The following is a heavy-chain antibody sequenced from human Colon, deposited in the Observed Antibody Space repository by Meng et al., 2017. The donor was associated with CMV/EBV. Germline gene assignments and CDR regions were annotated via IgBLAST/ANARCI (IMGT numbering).Heavy chain of an antibody. J-gene: IGHJ5*02. D-gene: IGHD1-26*01. CDR1: GFTFSNYA. V-gene: IGHV3-23*01. CDR3: ARDLEWELSFDP. Sequence: GQLLESGGGLVQPGGSLRLSCAASGFTFSNYAMGWVRQAPGKGLEWVSVLHNNPHVSGIRIYYADSVKGRFTISRDNAKNTLYLQMNSLRAEDTAVYYCARDLEWELSFDPWGQGTLVTVSS. CDR2: LHNNPHVSGIRI.